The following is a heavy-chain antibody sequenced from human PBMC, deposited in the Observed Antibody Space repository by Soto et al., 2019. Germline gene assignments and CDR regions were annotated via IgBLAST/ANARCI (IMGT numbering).Heavy chain of an antibody. CDR3: AKDTGVKYSNGWYIYAFDI. Sequence: GGSLRLSCAASGFTFDDYAMHWVRQAPGKGLEWVSGISWNSDIIGYADSVKGRLTISRDNAKNSLYLQMDSLRAEDTALYYCAKDTGVKYSNGWYIYAFDIWGQGTMVTVSS. D-gene: IGHD6-19*01. CDR2: ISWNSDII. V-gene: IGHV3-9*01. CDR1: GFTFDDYA. J-gene: IGHJ3*02.